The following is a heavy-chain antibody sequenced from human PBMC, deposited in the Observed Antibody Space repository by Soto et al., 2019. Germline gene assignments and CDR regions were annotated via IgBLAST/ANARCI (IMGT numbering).Heavy chain of an antibody. CDR1: GFSLSNARMG. V-gene: IGHV2-26*01. CDR3: ARIPSYDFWSGYYTGWFDP. J-gene: IGHJ5*02. D-gene: IGHD3-3*01. Sequence: QVTLKESGPVLVKPTETLTLTCTVSGFSLSNARMGVSWIRQPPGKALKWLAHIFSNDEKSYSTSLKSRLTISKDTSKSQVVLTMTNMDPVDTATYYCARIPSYDFWSGYYTGWFDPWGQGTLVTVSS. CDR2: IFSNDEK.